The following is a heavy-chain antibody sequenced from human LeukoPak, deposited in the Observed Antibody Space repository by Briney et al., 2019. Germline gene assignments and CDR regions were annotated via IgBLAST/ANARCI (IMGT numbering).Heavy chain of an antibody. D-gene: IGHD1-26*01. CDR1: GGTFSSYA. Sequence: ASVKVSCKASGGTFSSYAISWVRQAPGQGLEWMGGIIPIFGTANYAQKFQGRVTITTDESTSTAYMELSSLRSEDTAVYYCATFIVGATTFDYWGQGTLVTVSS. CDR3: ATFIVGATTFDY. V-gene: IGHV1-69*05. J-gene: IGHJ4*02. CDR2: IIPIFGTA.